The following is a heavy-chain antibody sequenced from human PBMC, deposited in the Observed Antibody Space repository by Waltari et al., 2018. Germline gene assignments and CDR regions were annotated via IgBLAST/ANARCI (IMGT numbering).Heavy chain of an antibody. CDR3: VKGGIPNWFDP. J-gene: IGHJ5*02. Sequence: EVQLVQSGAEVKKPGESLKISCKASGYRFSSDWIVWVRQMPGTGLEWLGMMYPGDSDARYSPSVEGQVTISADKFINTAYLRLKSLKTSDTAMYYCVKGGIPNWFDPWGQGTLVTVSS. CDR2: MYPGDSDA. CDR1: GYRFSSDW. D-gene: IGHD6-25*01. V-gene: IGHV5-51*01.